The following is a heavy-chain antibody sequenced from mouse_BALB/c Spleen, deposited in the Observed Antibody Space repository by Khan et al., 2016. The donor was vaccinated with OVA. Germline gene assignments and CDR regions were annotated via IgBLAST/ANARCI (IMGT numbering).Heavy chain of an antibody. CDR3: ARGYVCFAS. J-gene: IGHJ3*01. CDR1: GYSFTAYY. D-gene: IGHD2-14*01. CDR2: INPNTYNI. V-gene: IGHV1-26*01. Sequence: EVQLVESGPDLVKTGASVKISCMASGYSFTAYYMNWVRLSHGKSLECIVRINPNTYNINYNQKFKGKAILTVDTSSSTAYMELRSLTSEDSAVYFCARGYVCFASWGQGTLVNVSA.